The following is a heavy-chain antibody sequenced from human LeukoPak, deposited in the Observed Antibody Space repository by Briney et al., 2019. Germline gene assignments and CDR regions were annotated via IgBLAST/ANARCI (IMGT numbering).Heavy chain of an antibody. Sequence: ASVKVSCKASGYTFTGYYMHWVRQAPGQGLEWMGWINPNSGGTNYAQKFQGWVTMTRDTSISTAYMELSRLRSDDTAVYYCATDYRGYSYGLGDYWGQGTLVTVSS. D-gene: IGHD5-18*01. J-gene: IGHJ4*02. V-gene: IGHV1-2*04. CDR1: GYTFTGYY. CDR3: ATDYRGYSYGLGDY. CDR2: INPNSGGT.